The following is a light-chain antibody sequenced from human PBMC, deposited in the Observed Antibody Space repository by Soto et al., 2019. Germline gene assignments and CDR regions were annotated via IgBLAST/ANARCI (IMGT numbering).Light chain of an antibody. Sequence: DIQMTQSPSTLSASLGDRVTITCRASENINKWLAWYQQKPGKAPKVLIYDASGLESGVPSRFSGTGSGTEFTLTISSLQPEDFATYYCQQLNSYPWTFGQGTKVDIK. J-gene: IGKJ1*01. V-gene: IGKV1-5*01. CDR2: DAS. CDR1: ENINKW. CDR3: QQLNSYPWT.